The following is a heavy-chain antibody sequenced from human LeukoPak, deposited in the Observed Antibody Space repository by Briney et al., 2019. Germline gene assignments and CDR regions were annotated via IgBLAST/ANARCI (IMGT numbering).Heavy chain of an antibody. CDR1: GYIFTRYG. D-gene: IGHD2-15*01. Sequence: ASVKVSCKASGYIFTRYGIDWVRQAPGQGLEWMGWISAYNGQTDYAQTLQGRVTMTRDTSTSTAYMELRSLRSDDTAVYYCARDVSDVVVVAATRFDYWGQGTLVTVSS. CDR2: ISAYNGQT. J-gene: IGHJ4*02. V-gene: IGHV1-18*01. CDR3: ARDVSDVVVVAATRFDY.